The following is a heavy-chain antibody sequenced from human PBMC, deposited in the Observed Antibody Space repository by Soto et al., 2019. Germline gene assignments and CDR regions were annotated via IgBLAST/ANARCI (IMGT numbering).Heavy chain of an antibody. J-gene: IGHJ4*02. CDR3: ARGPPLGY. CDR2: IYHSGST. V-gene: IGHV4-30-2*01. Sequence: ASETLSLTCAVSXGSISSGGYSWSWIRQPPGKGLECIGYIYHSGSTYYNPSLKSRVTISVDRSKNQFSLKLSSVTAADTAVYYCARGPPLGYWGQGTLVTVSS. CDR1: XGSISSGGYS.